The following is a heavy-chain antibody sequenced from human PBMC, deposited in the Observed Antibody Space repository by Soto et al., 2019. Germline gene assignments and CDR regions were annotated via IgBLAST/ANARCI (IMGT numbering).Heavy chain of an antibody. CDR1: GYSFTSYW. V-gene: IGHV5-10-1*01. J-gene: IGHJ3*02. D-gene: IGHD3-22*01. CDR2: IDPSDSYT. Sequence: GESLKISCKGSGYSFTSYWISWVRQMPGKGLEWMGRIDPSDSYTNYSPSFQGHVTISADKSISTAYLQWGSLKASDTAMYYCARHGYYDSSGKLWGPDAFNIWGQGTMVTVSS. CDR3: ARHGYYDSSGKLWGPDAFNI.